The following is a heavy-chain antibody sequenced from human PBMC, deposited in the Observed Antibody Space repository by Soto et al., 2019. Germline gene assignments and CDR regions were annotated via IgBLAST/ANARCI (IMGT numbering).Heavy chain of an antibody. CDR1: GFTFSSYA. CDR3: ARDQVVATIDGAFDI. CDR2: ISYDGSNK. Sequence: GGSLRLSCAASGFTFSSYAMHWVRQAPGKGLEWVAVISYDGSNKYYADSVKGRFTISRDNSKNTLYLQMNSLRAEDTAVYYCARDQVVATIDGAFDIWGQGTMVTVSS. V-gene: IGHV3-30-3*01. J-gene: IGHJ3*02. D-gene: IGHD5-12*01.